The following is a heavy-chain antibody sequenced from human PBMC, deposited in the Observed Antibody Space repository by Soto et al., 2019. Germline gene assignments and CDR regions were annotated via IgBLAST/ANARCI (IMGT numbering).Heavy chain of an antibody. CDR2: ISYDGSNK. CDR3: AKGAKLERSLDY. CDR1: GFTFSSYG. Sequence: QVQLVESGGGVVQPGRSLRLSCAASGFTFSSYGMHWVRQAPGKGLEWVAVISYDGSNKYYAESVKGRFTISRDNSKNTLYLQMNSLRAEDTAVYYCAKGAKLERSLDYWGQGTLVTVSS. J-gene: IGHJ4*02. D-gene: IGHD1-1*01. V-gene: IGHV3-30*18.